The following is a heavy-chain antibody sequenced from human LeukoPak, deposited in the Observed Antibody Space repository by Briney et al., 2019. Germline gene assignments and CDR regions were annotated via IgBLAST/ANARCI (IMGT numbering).Heavy chain of an antibody. V-gene: IGHV4-34*01. J-gene: IGHJ4*02. CDR3: ARGGRYFYYFDY. Sequence: PSETLSLTCAVYGGSFSGYYWSWIRQPPGKGLEWIGEINHSGSTNYNPSLKSRVTISVDTSKNQFSLKLSSVTAADTAVYYCARGGRYFYYFDYWGQGTLVTVSS. CDR1: GGSFSGYY. CDR2: INHSGST. D-gene: IGHD3-9*01.